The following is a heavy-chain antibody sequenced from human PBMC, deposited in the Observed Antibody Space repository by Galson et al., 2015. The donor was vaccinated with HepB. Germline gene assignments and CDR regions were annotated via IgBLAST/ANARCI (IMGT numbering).Heavy chain of an antibody. CDR3: ARGGEGYCTSTSCAFDY. CDR1: GDSVSSNSAA. D-gene: IGHD2-2*01. CDR2: TYYRSKWSN. V-gene: IGHV6-1*01. J-gene: IGHJ4*02. Sequence: CAISGDSVSSNSAAWNWIRQSPSRGLEWLGRTYYRSKWSNEYAVSVKSRITINPDTSKNQFSLQPYSVTPEDTAVYYCARGGEGYCTSTSCAFDYWGQGTLVIVSS.